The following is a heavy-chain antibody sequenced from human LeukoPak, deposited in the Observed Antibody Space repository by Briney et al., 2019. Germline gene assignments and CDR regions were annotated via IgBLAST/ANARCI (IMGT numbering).Heavy chain of an antibody. CDR2: INNDGSDT. J-gene: IGHJ4*02. Sequence: GGSLRLSCEASGFTFINYWMHWVRQAPGKGLVWVSRINNDGSDTTYADAVKGRFTFSRDNAKNTLYLQMNSLRAEDTAVYYCARGYFGPEFWGQGTPVTVSS. D-gene: IGHD3-9*01. V-gene: IGHV3-74*01. CDR1: GFTFINYW. CDR3: ARGYFGPEF.